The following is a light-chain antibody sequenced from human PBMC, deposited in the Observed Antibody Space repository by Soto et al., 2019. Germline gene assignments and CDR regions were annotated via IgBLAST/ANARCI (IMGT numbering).Light chain of an antibody. Sequence: QSVLTQPPSASGTPGQRFTISCSGSTSNIGRNSVYWYQQLPGTAPKLVMYGDVQRPSGVPDRFSGSKSGTSASLAITGLQAEDEADYYCQAYDYSLTASVFGGGTKLTVL. CDR2: GDV. CDR1: TSNIGRNS. J-gene: IGLJ3*02. CDR3: QAYDYSLTASV. V-gene: IGLV1-44*01.